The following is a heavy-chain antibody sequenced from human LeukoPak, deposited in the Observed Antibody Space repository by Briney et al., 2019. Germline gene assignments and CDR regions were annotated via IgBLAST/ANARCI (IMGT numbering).Heavy chain of an antibody. CDR3: ATLSWFGELRYFDY. CDR2: IYYSGST. D-gene: IGHD3-10*01. CDR1: GGSISSYY. Sequence: SETLSLTCTVSGGSISSYYWSWIRQPPGKGLEWIGYIYYSGSTNYNPSLKSRVTISVDTSKNQFSLKLSSVTAADTAVYYCATLSWFGELRYFDYWGQGTLVTVSS. J-gene: IGHJ4*02. V-gene: IGHV4-59*08.